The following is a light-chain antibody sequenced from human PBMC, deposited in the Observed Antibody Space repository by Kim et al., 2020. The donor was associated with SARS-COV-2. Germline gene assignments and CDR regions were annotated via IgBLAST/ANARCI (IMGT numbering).Light chain of an antibody. J-gene: IGKJ3*01. CDR1: QSVSSSY. CDR3: QQYGSSPGVT. V-gene: IGKV3-20*01. Sequence: PRERSTLSCRASQSVSSSYLAWYQQKPGQAPRLLIYGASSRATGIPGRFSGSGSGTDFTLTISRLEPEDFAVYYCQQYGSSPGVTFGPGTKVDIK. CDR2: GAS.